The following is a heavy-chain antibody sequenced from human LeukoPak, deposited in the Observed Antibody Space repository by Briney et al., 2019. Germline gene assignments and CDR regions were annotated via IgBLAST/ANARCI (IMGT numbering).Heavy chain of an antibody. D-gene: IGHD1-14*01. V-gene: IGHV3-7*01. Sequence: GGSLRLSCAASTFAFSSYWMRWVRQAAGKGLEWVANIKQDGTEKYYVDSVKGRFTISRDNAKNSLYLQMNSLRAEDTAVYYCARGSGKPFDYWGQGTLVTVSS. CDR2: IKQDGTEK. CDR3: ARGSGKPFDY. J-gene: IGHJ4*02. CDR1: TFAFSSYW.